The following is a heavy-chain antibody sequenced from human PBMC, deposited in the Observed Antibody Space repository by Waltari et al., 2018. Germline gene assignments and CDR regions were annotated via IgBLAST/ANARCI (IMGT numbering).Heavy chain of an antibody. D-gene: IGHD3-10*01. V-gene: IGHV4-39*01. CDR3: ARLVTLWFGGAPAGYWFDP. CDR1: GGSIRSSSYY. CDR2: IYYSGST. Sequence: QLQLQESGPGLVQPSETLSLTCTVSGGSIRSSSYYWGWIRQPPGKGLDWIGSIYYSGSTYYNPSRKSRVTISVDTSKNQFSLKLSSVTAADTAVYYCARLVTLWFGGAPAGYWFDPWGQGTLVTVSS. J-gene: IGHJ5*02.